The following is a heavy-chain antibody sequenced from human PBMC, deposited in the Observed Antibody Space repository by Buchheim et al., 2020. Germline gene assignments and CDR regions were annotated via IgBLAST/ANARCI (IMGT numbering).Heavy chain of an antibody. Sequence: QVQLQESGPGLVKPSQTLSLTCTVSVDSVSGGAYYWTWIRQHPGQGLEWIGYVHYSGSTYYNPSLKSRVALSIDTSKNQFSLRLNSMTAADTAVYFCARLLIDYGDYYFDSWGHGTL. CDR1: VDSVSGGAYY. D-gene: IGHD4-17*01. CDR2: VHYSGST. CDR3: ARLLIDYGDYYFDS. V-gene: IGHV4-31*03. J-gene: IGHJ4*01.